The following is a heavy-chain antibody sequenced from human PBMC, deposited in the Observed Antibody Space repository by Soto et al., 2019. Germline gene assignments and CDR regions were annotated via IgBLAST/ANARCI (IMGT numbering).Heavy chain of an antibody. CDR1: GFTFSSYA. V-gene: IGHV3-30-3*01. J-gene: IGHJ6*02. CDR2: ISYDGSSK. Sequence: QVQLVESGGGVVQPGRSLRLSCAASGFTFSSYAMHWVRQAPGKGLEWVAVISYDGSSKYYADSVKGRFTISRDNSKNTLYLQMNSLRAEDTAVYYCARDYKNSYYTIYYYYGMDVWGQGTTVTVSS. D-gene: IGHD3-3*01. CDR3: ARDYKNSYYTIYYYYGMDV.